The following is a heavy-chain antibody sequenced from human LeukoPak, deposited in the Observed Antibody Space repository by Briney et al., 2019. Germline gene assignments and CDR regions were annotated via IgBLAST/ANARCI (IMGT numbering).Heavy chain of an antibody. CDR3: AKRGVVIRVFLVGFHKEAYYFDS. CDR1: GITLSNYG. Sequence: PGWSLRLSCAVSGITLSNYGMSWVRQAPGKGLEWVAGLSGSGGGTNYADSVQGRFTISRDNPKNTLYLQMNSLRADDTAVYFCAKRGVVIRVFLVGFHKEAYYFDSWGQGALVTVSS. D-gene: IGHD3-10*01. CDR2: LSGSGGGT. V-gene: IGHV3-23*01. J-gene: IGHJ4*02.